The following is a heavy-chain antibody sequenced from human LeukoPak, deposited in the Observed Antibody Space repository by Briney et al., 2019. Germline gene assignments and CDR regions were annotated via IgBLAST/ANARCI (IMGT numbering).Heavy chain of an antibody. D-gene: IGHD3-22*01. Sequence: PSQTLSLTCTVSGGSISSGDYYWSWIRQPPGKGLEWIGYIYYSGSTNYNPSLKSRVTISVDTSKNQFSLKLSSVTAADTAVYYCARSPWLLLSPFDYWGQGTLVTVSS. J-gene: IGHJ4*02. CDR1: GGSISSGDYY. CDR3: ARSPWLLLSPFDY. CDR2: IYYSGST. V-gene: IGHV4-61*08.